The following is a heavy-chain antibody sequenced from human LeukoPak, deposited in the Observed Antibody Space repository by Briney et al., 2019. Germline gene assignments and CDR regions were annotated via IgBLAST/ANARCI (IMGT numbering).Heavy chain of an antibody. Sequence: ASVKVSCKASGYPFSAHFLNWVRQAPGQGLEWMGNINTTTGNPRYAQDFTGRFVFSLDTSVSTAYLQITSLKADDTAAYYCVRGTPTPGMDYWGQGTQVTVSS. CDR3: VRGTPTPGMDY. CDR1: GYPFSAHF. D-gene: IGHD3-10*01. V-gene: IGHV7-4-1*02. CDR2: INTTTGNP. J-gene: IGHJ4*02.